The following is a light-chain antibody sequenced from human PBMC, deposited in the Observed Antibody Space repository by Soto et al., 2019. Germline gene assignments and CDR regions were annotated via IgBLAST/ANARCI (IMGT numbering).Light chain of an antibody. CDR1: QSVGSY. CDR3: QQRSSWPPL. J-gene: IGKJ5*01. V-gene: IGKV3-11*01. CDR2: GAS. Sequence: EIVLTQSPATLSLSPGERASLSCRASQSVGSYLVWYQQKPGQSPRLLIHGASNRATGIPARFSGSGSETDFTLTISSLEPEDFAVYYCQQRSSWPPLFGQGTRLEIK.